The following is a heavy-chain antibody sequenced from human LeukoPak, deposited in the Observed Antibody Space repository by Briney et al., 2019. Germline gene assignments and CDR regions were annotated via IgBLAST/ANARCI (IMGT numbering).Heavy chain of an antibody. CDR2: IYPGDSDT. Sequence: GESLKISCKGSGYSFTSCWIGWVRQMPGKGLEWMGIIYPGDSDTRYSPSFQGQVTISADKSISTAYLQWSSLEASDTAMYYCARLFQFGYRSSWGFDPWGQGTLVTVSS. J-gene: IGHJ5*02. CDR1: GYSFTSCW. V-gene: IGHV5-51*01. D-gene: IGHD6-13*01. CDR3: ARLFQFGYRSSWGFDP.